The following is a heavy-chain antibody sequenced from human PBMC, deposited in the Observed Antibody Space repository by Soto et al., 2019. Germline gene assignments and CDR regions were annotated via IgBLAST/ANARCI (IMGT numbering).Heavy chain of an antibody. CDR3: ATNYYFDSSGYFTLGY. CDR1: GGSFSGYY. V-gene: IGHV4-34*01. Sequence: SETLSLTCVVSGGSFSGYYWSWIRQPPGKGLEWIGEVNHNGYTNYNASLESRVTISVDTSKNQFSLNLNFVTAADTAVYYCATNYYFDSSGYFTLGYWGQGTLVTVSS. D-gene: IGHD3-22*01. J-gene: IGHJ4*02. CDR2: VNHNGYT.